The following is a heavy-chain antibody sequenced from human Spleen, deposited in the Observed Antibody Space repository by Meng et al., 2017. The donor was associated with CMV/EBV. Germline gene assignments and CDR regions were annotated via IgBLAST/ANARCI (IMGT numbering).Heavy chain of an antibody. J-gene: IGHJ4*02. V-gene: IGHV4-34*01. Sequence: AVYGGSCSGYYWSWIRQPPGKGLEWIGEINHSGSTNYNPSHKSRVTISVDTSKNQFSLKLSSVTAADTAVYYCARVGYGSGSYYLDYWGQGTLVTVSS. D-gene: IGHD3-10*01. CDR2: INHSGST. CDR3: ARVGYGSGSYYLDY. CDR1: GGSCSGYY.